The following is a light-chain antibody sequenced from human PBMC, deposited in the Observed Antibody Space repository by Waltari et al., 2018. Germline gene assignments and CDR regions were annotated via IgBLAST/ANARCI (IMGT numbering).Light chain of an antibody. V-gene: IGLV2-14*01. CDR2: DCS. Sequence: QSALTQPASVSGSPGQSITISCTGTSSDVGGYNYVSWYQQHPGKAPKLMFYDCSNRAARVSKSLSGSKSGITASLSVSGLQAEDEADYCCGSYTSSSTLGVFGGGTKLTVL. CDR3: GSYTSSSTLGV. CDR1: SSDVGGYNY. J-gene: IGLJ2*01.